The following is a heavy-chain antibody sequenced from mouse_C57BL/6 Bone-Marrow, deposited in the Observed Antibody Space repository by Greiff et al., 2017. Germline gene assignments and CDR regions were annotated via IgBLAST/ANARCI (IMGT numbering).Heavy chain of an antibody. CDR3: ARDGDDYDVDY. Sequence: QVQLQQSGAELARPGASVKLSCKASGYTFTSYGISWVKQSTGQGLEWIGEIYPRSGNTYYNETFKGKATLTADKSSSTAYMELRSLTSEDSAVDFCARDGDDYDVDYWGQGTTLTVSS. V-gene: IGHV1-81*01. CDR1: GYTFTSYG. J-gene: IGHJ2*01. D-gene: IGHD2-4*01. CDR2: IYPRSGNT.